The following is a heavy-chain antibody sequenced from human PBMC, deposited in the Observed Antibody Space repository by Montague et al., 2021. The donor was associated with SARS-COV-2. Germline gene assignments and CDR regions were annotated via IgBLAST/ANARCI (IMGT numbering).Heavy chain of an antibody. CDR3: AHSRITMVRGVINYYGMDV. D-gene: IGHD3-10*01. V-gene: IGHV2-5*05. CDR1: GFSLSTSGVG. Sequence: PALVKPTQTLTLTCTSSGFSLSTSGVGVGWIRQPPGKALEWLALXYWDDDKRYGPSLKSRLTITKDTSKNQVVLTMTNMDPVDTATYYCAHSRITMVRGVINYYGMDVWGQGTTVTVSS. CDR2: XYWDDDK. J-gene: IGHJ6*02.